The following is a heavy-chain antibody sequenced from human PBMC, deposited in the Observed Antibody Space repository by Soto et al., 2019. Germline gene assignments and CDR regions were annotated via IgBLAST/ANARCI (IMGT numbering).Heavy chain of an antibody. J-gene: IGHJ4*02. D-gene: IGHD2-21*02. V-gene: IGHV1-18*01. CDR2: ISAYNGNT. CDR3: ARVGAYCGGDCYPFEY. CDR1: GYTFTSYG. Sequence: ASVKVSCKASGYTFTSYGISWVRQAPGQGLEWMGWISAYNGNTNYAQKLQGRVTMTTDTSTSTAYMELRSLRSDDTAVYYCARVGAYCGGDCYPFEYWGQGTLVTVSS.